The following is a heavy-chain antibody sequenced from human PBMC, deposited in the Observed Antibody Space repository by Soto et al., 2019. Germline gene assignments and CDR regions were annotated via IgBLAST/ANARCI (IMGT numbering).Heavy chain of an antibody. V-gene: IGHV4-34*01. Sequence: QVQLQQWGAGLLKPSETLSLTCAVYGGSFSGYYWNWIRQPPGKGLEWIGEINHSGSTNYNPSLKRRVTLSVDTSKNQFSLKLSSVTAADPAVYYCARGWGRIFDYWGQGTLVTVSS. D-gene: IGHD7-27*01. CDR3: ARGWGRIFDY. CDR2: INHSGST. J-gene: IGHJ4*02. CDR1: GGSFSGYY.